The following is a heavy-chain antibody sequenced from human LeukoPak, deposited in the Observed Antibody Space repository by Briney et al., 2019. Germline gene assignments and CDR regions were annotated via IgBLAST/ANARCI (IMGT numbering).Heavy chain of an antibody. CDR2: IYYSGST. J-gene: IGHJ3*02. Sequence: SESLSLTCTVSGGSISSSNYYWGWIRQPPGKGLEWIGSIYYSGSTYYNPSLKSRVTISVDTSKNQFSLKLSSVTAAGTAVYYCARWGPTHDPDAFDIWGQGTMVTVSS. D-gene: IGHD1-1*01. V-gene: IGHV4-39*07. CDR1: GGSISSSNYY. CDR3: ARWGPTHDPDAFDI.